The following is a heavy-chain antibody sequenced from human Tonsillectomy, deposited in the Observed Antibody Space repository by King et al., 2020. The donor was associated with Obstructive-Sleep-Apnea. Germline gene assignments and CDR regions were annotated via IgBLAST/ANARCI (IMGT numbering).Heavy chain of an antibody. Sequence: VQLVESGGGLVQPGRSLRLSCAASGFMFDDYAMHWVRQAPGKGLEWVSGISWNSGSIGYADSVKGRFTISRDNVKKSLYLQMNSLRAEDTALYYCAKGVGMWFGAPYGMDVWGQGTTVTVSS. D-gene: IGHD3-10*01. CDR1: GFMFDDYA. CDR3: AKGVGMWFGAPYGMDV. V-gene: IGHV3-9*01. J-gene: IGHJ6*02. CDR2: ISWNSGSI.